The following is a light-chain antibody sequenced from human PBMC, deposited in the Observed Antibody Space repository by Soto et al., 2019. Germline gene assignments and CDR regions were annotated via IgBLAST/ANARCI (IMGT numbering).Light chain of an antibody. V-gene: IGKV3-11*01. CDR3: HQRYIWPPLT. Sequence: EIVLTQSPATLSLSPGERATLSCRASQSVENYLAWFQQKRGQAPMLLIYDTSNRAAGIPDRFSGSGSGTDFTLTISSLEPEDFAVYYCHQRYIWPPLTFGGGTKVEIK. CDR2: DTS. CDR1: QSVENY. J-gene: IGKJ4*01.